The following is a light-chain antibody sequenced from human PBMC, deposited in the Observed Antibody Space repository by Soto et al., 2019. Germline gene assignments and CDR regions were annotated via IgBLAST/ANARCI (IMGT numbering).Light chain of an antibody. J-gene: IGLJ1*01. CDR2: SNN. Sequence: QSVLTQPPSASGTPGQRVTISCSGSSSNIGSNYVYWYQQLPGTAPKLLMYSNNQRPSGVPDRFSGSKSGTSASLAISGLRSEDEADYYCAAWDDSLSGSDVFGTGTKLTVL. V-gene: IGLV1-47*02. CDR3: AAWDDSLSGSDV. CDR1: SSNIGSNY.